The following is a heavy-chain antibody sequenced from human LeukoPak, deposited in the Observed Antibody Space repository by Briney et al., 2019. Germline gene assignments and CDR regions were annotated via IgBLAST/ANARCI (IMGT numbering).Heavy chain of an antibody. J-gene: IGHJ4*02. D-gene: IGHD3-22*01. CDR1: GYTFTGYY. V-gene: IGHV1-2*02. CDR3: ARDRGDSSGYYHDY. Sequence: ASVKVSCKASGYTFTGYYMHWVRQAPGQGLEWMGWINPNSGGTNYAQKFQGRVTMTRDTSISTAYMELSRLRSDDTAVYHCARDRGDSSGYYHDYWGQGTLVTVSS. CDR2: INPNSGGT.